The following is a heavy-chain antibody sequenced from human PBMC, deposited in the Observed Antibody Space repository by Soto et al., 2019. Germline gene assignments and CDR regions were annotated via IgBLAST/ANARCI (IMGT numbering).Heavy chain of an antibody. Sequence: PSETLSLTCAVYGGAFSGYYWSWIRQPPGKGREWIGEINHRGSTNYNPSPKSRVTISVDTSKKQCSLKLRTVTAADTAAFNCESCPLTIVRGVIITHYYYGMDVWGQGTPVTVSS. V-gene: IGHV4-34*01. CDR3: ESCPLTIVRGVIITHYYYGMDV. CDR2: INHRGST. J-gene: IGHJ6*02. D-gene: IGHD3-10*01. CDR1: GGAFSGYY.